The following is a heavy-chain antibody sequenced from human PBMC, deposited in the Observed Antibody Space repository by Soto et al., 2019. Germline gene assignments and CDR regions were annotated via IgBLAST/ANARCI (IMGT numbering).Heavy chain of an antibody. Sequence: QVQLQESGPGLVKPSQTLSLTCTVSGGSISSGDYYWSWIRQPPGKGLEWIGYIYYSGSTYYNPSLKSRVTISVDTSKNQFSLKLSSVTAADTAVYYCAREGIANDYGDPNWFDPWGKGTLVTVSS. CDR3: AREGIANDYGDPNWFDP. CDR2: IYYSGST. CDR1: GGSISSGDYY. J-gene: IGHJ5*02. V-gene: IGHV4-30-4*01. D-gene: IGHD4-17*01.